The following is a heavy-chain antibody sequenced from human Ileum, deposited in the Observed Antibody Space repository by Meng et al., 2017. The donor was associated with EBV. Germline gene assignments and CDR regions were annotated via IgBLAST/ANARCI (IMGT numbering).Heavy chain of an antibody. D-gene: IGHD3-22*01. J-gene: IGHJ4*02. CDR3: ARNVPGTSAYYD. CDR2: IYYSGST. Sequence: QGELQVSGTGLVKPSDPLSLPCAVSGSAISSTTWWGWIRQPPGKGLEWIGYIYYSGSTSYNPSLKSRVTMSVDTSKNQFSLNLNSVTAVDTAVYYCARNVPGTSAYYDWGQGTLVTVSS. V-gene: IGHV4-28*01. CDR1: GSAISSTTW.